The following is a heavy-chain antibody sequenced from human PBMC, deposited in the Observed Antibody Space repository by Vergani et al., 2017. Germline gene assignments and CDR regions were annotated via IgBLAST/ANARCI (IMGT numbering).Heavy chain of an antibody. CDR3: ARGPNNEYQLLTEGGWFDP. Sequence: QVQLVQSGAEVKKPGSSVKVSCKASGGTFSSYAISWVRQAPGQGLEWMGGIIPIFGTANYAQKFQGRVTITADESTSTAYMELSSLRSEDTAVYYCARGPNNEYQLLTEGGWFDPWGQGTLVTVSS. J-gene: IGHJ5*02. CDR1: GGTFSSYA. V-gene: IGHV1-69*01. CDR2: IIPIFGTA. D-gene: IGHD2-2*01.